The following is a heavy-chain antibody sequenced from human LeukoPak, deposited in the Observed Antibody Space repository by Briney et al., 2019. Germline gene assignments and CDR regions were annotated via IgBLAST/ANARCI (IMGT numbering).Heavy chain of an antibody. CDR1: GGSISSYY. J-gene: IGHJ4*02. CDR3: ARLPTLGYCSGGSCSDFDY. D-gene: IGHD2-15*01. Sequence: PSETLSLTCTVSGGSISSYYWSWIGHPPGKGLELIGHIYYSGSTNYNPSLKSRVTISVDTSKNQFSLKLSSVTAADTAVYYCARLPTLGYCSGGSCSDFDYWGQGTLVTVSS. CDR2: IYYSGST. V-gene: IGHV4-59*08.